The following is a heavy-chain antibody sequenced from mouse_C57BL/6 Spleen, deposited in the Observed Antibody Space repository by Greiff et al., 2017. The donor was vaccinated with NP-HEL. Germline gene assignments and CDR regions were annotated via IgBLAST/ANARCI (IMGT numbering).Heavy chain of an antibody. V-gene: IGHV1-19*01. J-gene: IGHJ4*01. CDR3: ARRGDYHGRGAMDY. CDR2: INPYNGGT. Sequence: EVQLQQSGPVLVKPGASVKMSCKASGYTFTDYYMNWVKQSHGKSLEWIGVINPYNGGTSYNQKFKGKATLTVDKSSSTAYMELNSLTSEDSAVYYCARRGDYHGRGAMDYWGQGTSVTVSS. D-gene: IGHD1-1*01. CDR1: GYTFTDYY.